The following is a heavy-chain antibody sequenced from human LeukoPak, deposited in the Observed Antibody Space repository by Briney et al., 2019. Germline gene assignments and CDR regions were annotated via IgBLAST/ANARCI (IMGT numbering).Heavy chain of an antibody. V-gene: IGHV3-23*01. Sequence: GSLRLSCAASGFTFSSYAMNWVRQAPGKGLEWVSAISGSGTTTYYADSVKGRFTISRDNSKNTLYLQMNSLRAEDTAVYYCAKGRSGSYSALDYWGQGTLVTVSS. J-gene: IGHJ4*02. CDR1: GFTFSSYA. D-gene: IGHD3-10*01. CDR3: AKGRSGSYSALDY. CDR2: ISGSGTTT.